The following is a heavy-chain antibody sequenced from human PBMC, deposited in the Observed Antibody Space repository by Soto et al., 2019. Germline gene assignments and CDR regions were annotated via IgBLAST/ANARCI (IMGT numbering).Heavy chain of an antibody. D-gene: IGHD3-22*01. J-gene: IGHJ4*02. CDR2: IYYSGST. Sequence: QVQLQESSPGLVKPSETLSLTCTVSGGSISSYYWSWIRQPPGKGLEWIGYIYYSGSTNYNPSLKSRVTISVDTSKNQFSLKLSSVTAADTAVYYCARDYDSEFDYWGQGTLVTVSS. V-gene: IGHV4-59*01. CDR1: GGSISSYY. CDR3: ARDYDSEFDY.